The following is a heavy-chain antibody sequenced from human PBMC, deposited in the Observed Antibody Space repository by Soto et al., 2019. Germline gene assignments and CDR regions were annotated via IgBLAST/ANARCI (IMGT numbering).Heavy chain of an antibody. CDR2: ISGSGGRT. CDR1: GFTFNIYA. CDR3: ANGQRSGDYQNTDY. V-gene: IGHV3-23*01. Sequence: EVQLLESGGGLVQPGGSLRLSCAASGFTFNIYAMRWLRQAPGKGLEWVSTISGSGGRTHYADSVKGRFTIARDDSNSTLYLQMDSLRVEDTAVYYGANGQRSGDYQNTDYWGQGTLVTVSS. D-gene: IGHD4-17*01. J-gene: IGHJ4*02.